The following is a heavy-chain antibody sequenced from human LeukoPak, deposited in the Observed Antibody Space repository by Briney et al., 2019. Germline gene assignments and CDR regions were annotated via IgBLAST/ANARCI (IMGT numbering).Heavy chain of an antibody. CDR1: GGSFSGYY. V-gene: IGHV4-34*01. CDR3: ARAPSWYPYNWFDP. CDR2: INHSGST. J-gene: IGHJ5*02. Sequence: SETLSLTCAVYGGSFSGYYWSWIRQPPGKGLECIGEINHSGSTNYNPSLKSRVTISVDTSKNQFSLKLSSVTAADTAVYYCARAPSWYPYNWFDPWGQGTLVTVSS. D-gene: IGHD6-13*01.